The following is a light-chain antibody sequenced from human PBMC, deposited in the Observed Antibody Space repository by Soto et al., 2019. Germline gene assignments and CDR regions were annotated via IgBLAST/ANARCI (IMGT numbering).Light chain of an antibody. J-gene: IGLJ1*01. CDR1: SSDVGGYNY. V-gene: IGLV2-14*01. CDR2: DVS. CDR3: SSYTRSGNYV. Sequence: QSVLTQPASVSGSPGQSITISSTGTSSDVGGYNYVSWYQQHPGKATKLMIYDVSNRPSGVSNRFSGSKSGNTASLTISGLQAEDEADYYCSSYTRSGNYVFGTGTKVTVL.